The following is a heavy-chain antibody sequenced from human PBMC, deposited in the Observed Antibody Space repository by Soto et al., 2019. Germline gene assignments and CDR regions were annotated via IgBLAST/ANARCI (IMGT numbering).Heavy chain of an antibody. Sequence: QVQLVESGGGVVQPGRSLRLSCAASGFTFSSYGMHWVRQAPGKGLEWVAVISYDGSNKYYADSVKGRFTISRDNSKNTLYLQMNSLRDEDTAVYYCAKVGEYGMDVWGQGTTVTVSS. D-gene: IGHD3-10*01. CDR2: ISYDGSNK. CDR1: GFTFSSYG. V-gene: IGHV3-30*18. J-gene: IGHJ6*02. CDR3: AKVGEYGMDV.